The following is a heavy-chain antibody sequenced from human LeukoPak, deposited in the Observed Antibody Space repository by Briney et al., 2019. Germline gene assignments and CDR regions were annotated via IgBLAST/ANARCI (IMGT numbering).Heavy chain of an antibody. V-gene: IGHV4-61*02. CDR3: ARVSPPGYYDFWSGTDY. J-gene: IGHJ4*02. Sequence: SETLSLTCTVSGGSISSGSYYWSWIRQPAGKGLEWIGRIYTSGSTNYNPSLKSRVTISVDTSKNQFSLKLSSVTAADTAVYYCARVSPPGYYDFWSGTDYWGQGTLVTVSS. D-gene: IGHD3-3*01. CDR1: GGSISSGSYY. CDR2: IYTSGST.